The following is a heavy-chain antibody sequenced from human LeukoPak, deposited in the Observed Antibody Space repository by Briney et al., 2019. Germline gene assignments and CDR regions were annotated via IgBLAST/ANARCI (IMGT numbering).Heavy chain of an antibody. V-gene: IGHV3-74*01. J-gene: IGHJ4*02. D-gene: IGHD6-6*01. CDR1: GFTFGSFW. CDR2: INSDGSST. CDR3: ARGRSTAGYFDQ. Sequence: GGSLRLSCAASGFTFGSFWMYWVRQAPGKGPMWVSRINSDGSSTTYADSVRGRFTFSRDNAKNTLYLQMNSLRAEDTAVYYCARGRSTAGYFDQWGQGTLVTVSS.